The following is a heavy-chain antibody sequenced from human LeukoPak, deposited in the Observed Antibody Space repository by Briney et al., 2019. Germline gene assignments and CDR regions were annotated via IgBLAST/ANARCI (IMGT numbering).Heavy chain of an antibody. CDR3: ARQMYCGGDCYSPDAFDI. CDR1: GYSFTSYW. Sequence: PGESLKISCKCSGYSFTSYWIGWVRQMPGKGLEWMGIIYPGDSDTRYSPSFQGQVTISADKSISTAYLQWSSLKASDTAMYYCARQMYCGGDCYSPDAFDIWGQGTMVTVSS. J-gene: IGHJ3*02. D-gene: IGHD2-21*02. V-gene: IGHV5-51*01. CDR2: IYPGDSDT.